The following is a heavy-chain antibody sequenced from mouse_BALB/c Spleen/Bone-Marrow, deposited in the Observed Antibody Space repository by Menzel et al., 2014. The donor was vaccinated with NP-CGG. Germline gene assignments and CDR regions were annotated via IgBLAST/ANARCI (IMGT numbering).Heavy chain of an antibody. V-gene: IGHV1-69*02. CDR3: TRDDGSPFAY. J-gene: IGHJ3*01. Sequence: VQLQQSGAELVRPGASVKLSCKASGYTFTSYWINWVKQRPGQGLEWIGNIYPSDSYTNYNQKFKDKATLTVDKSSSTAYVQLSSPTSEDSAVYYCTRDDGSPFAYWGQGTLVTVSA. CDR1: GYTFTSYW. CDR2: IYPSDSYT. D-gene: IGHD2-3*01.